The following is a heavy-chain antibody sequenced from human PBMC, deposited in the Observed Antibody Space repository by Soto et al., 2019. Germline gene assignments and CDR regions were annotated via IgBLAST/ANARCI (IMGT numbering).Heavy chain of an antibody. J-gene: IGHJ5*02. CDR2: INHSGST. CDR3: AVRGYSYGFDP. D-gene: IGHD5-18*01. V-gene: IGHV4-34*01. Sequence: QVQLQQWGAGLLKPSETLSLTCAVYGGSFSGYYWSWIRQPQGQGLEWNGEINHSGSTNYNPSLRSRVTISVDTSKNQCSLKLSSVTAADTAVYYCAVRGYSYGFDPWCQGTLVTVSS. CDR1: GGSFSGYY.